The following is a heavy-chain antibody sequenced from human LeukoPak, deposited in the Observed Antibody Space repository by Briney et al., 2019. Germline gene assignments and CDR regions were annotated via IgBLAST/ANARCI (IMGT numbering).Heavy chain of an antibody. Sequence: GGSLRLSRAASGFTFSSYSMKWVRQAPGKGLAWVSSISSSSSYIYYADSVKGRFTISRDNAKDSLYLQMNSLRAEDTAVYYCARDSGLGYCSGGSCSFDYWGQGTLVTVSS. CDR1: GFTFSSYS. J-gene: IGHJ4*02. CDR2: ISSSSSYI. CDR3: ARDSGLGYCSGGSCSFDY. V-gene: IGHV3-21*01. D-gene: IGHD2-15*01.